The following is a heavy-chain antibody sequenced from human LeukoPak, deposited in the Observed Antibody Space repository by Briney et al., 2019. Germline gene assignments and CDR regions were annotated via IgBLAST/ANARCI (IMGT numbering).Heavy chain of an antibody. CDR3: ARGAQLWLRALFVY. V-gene: IGHV4-34*01. J-gene: IGHJ4*02. CDR2: INHSGST. CDR1: GGSFSGYY. Sequence: PSETLSLTCAVDGGSFSGYYWSWIRQPPGKGLEWIGEINHSGSTNYNPSLKSRVTISVDTSKNQFSLKLSSVTAADTAVYYCARGAQLWLRALFVYWGQGTLVTVSS. D-gene: IGHD5-18*01.